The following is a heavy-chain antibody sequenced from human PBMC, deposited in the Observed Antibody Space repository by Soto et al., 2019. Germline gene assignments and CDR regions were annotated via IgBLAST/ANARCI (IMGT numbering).Heavy chain of an antibody. V-gene: IGHV4-34*01. D-gene: IGHD6-13*01. Sequence: SETLSLTCAVYGGSFSGYYWSWIRQPPGKGLEWIGEINHSGSTNYNPSLKSRVTISVDTSKNQFSLKLSSVTAADTAVYYCARDKRHSGYSSSWFGMDVWGQGTTVTVSS. CDR1: GGSFSGYY. CDR3: ARDKRHSGYSSSWFGMDV. CDR2: INHSGST. J-gene: IGHJ6*02.